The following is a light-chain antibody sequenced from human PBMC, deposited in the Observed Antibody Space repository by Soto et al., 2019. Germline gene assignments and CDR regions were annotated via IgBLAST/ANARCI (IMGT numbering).Light chain of an antibody. V-gene: IGLV1-51*01. Sequence: QSVLTQPPSVSATPGQKVTISCSGSSSNIGNNYVSWYQQLPGTGPKLLIYDNDKRPSGIPDRFSGSKSGTAATLGVTGLQTGDEADYYCATWDSSLSGVVFGGGTKLTVL. CDR3: ATWDSSLSGVV. CDR1: SSNIGNNY. J-gene: IGLJ2*01. CDR2: DND.